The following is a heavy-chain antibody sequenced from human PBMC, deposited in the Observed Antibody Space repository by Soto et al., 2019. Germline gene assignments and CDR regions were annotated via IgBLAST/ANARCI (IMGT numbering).Heavy chain of an antibody. D-gene: IGHD2-8*01. CDR2: INTYSGQT. CDR1: GYIFTSYG. J-gene: IGHJ3*01. CDR3: SLHYQFVLGVSYNDEFDL. V-gene: IGHV1-18*01. Sequence: QVQLVQSGAEVKKPGASVKVSCKASGYIFTSYGISWVRQAPGEGLEWMGWINTYSGQTYYAQRLQGRVTMTTDTFTNKVCMALRNLRSVDTAMYYRSLHYQFVLGVSYNDEFDLWGQGTMVTVSS.